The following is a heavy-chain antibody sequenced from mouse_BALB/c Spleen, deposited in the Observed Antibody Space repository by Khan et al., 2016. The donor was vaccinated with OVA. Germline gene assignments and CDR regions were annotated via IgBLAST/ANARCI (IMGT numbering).Heavy chain of an antibody. CDR2: ISDLAYTI. D-gene: IGHD1-2*01. Sequence: EVELVESGGGLVQPGGSRELSCAASGFTFSDYGMAWVRQAPGKGPEWVAFISDLAYTIYYADTVTGRFTISRENAKNTLYLEMSSLRPEDTASYYSARGGGTAPFAYWGLGTLVTGSA. CDR3: ARGGGTAPFAY. CDR1: GFTFSDYG. V-gene: IGHV5-15*02. J-gene: IGHJ3*01.